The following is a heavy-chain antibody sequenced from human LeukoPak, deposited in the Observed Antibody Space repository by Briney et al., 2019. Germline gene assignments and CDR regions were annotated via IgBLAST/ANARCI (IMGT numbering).Heavy chain of an antibody. CDR3: ARGGTEAGSGDY. CDR1: GYTFTAYY. V-gene: IGHV1-2*06. D-gene: IGHD3-10*01. J-gene: IGHJ4*02. Sequence: ASVKVSCKXSGYTFTAYYIHWVRQAPGQGLEWMGRINPNSGGTDFSQKFQGRVTMTRDTSISTAYMELSRLRSDDTAIYYCARGGTEAGSGDYWGQGTLVTVSS. CDR2: INPNSGGT.